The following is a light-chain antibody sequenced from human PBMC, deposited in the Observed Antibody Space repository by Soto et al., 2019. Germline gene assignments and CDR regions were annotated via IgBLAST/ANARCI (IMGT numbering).Light chain of an antibody. J-gene: IGKJ5*01. CDR2: GAS. CDR1: QSVSSTY. V-gene: IGKV3-20*01. Sequence: EIVLTQSPGTLSLSPGERATLSCRASQSVSSTYLAWYQQKPGQAPRLLIFGASSRATGIPDRFSGSGSGTDFTLTISSLEPEDFAVYYCQQYGNSPITFGQGTRLEI. CDR3: QQYGNSPIT.